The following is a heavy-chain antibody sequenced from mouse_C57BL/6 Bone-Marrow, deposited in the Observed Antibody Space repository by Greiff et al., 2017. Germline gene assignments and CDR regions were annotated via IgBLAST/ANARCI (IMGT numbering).Heavy chain of an antibody. V-gene: IGHV1-59*01. D-gene: IGHD1-1*01. CDR2: IDPSDSYT. CDR1: GYTFTSYW. Sequence: QVHVKQPGAELVRPGTSVKLSCKASGYTFTSYWMHWVKQRPGQGLEWIGVIDPSDSYTNYNQKFKGKATLTVDTSSSTAYMQLSSLTSEDSAVYYCAREITVWGQGTPVTVSA. CDR3: AREITV. J-gene: IGHJ3*01.